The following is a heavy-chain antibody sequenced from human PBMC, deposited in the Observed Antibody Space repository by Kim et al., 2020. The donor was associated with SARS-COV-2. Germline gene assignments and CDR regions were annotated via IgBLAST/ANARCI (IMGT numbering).Heavy chain of an antibody. Sequence: SETLSLTCTVSGGSISSYYWSWIRQPPGKGLEWIGYIYYSGSTNDNPSLKSRVTISVDTSKNQFSLKLSSVTAADTAVYYFSRGAPISPVVPAAPIAYWG. CDR1: GGSISSYY. CDR3: SRGAPISPVVPAAPIAY. V-gene: IGHV4-59*13. D-gene: IGHD2-2*01. CDR2: IYYSGST. J-gene: IGHJ4*01.